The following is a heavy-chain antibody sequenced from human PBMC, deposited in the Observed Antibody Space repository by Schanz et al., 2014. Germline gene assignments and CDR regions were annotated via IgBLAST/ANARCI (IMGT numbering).Heavy chain of an antibody. Sequence: QVHLQESGPGLVKPSESLSLTCTVSGGSISSYYWSWIRQPPGKGLEWIGYIYYTASTNYNPSLRSRVTISADTSKNQFSLKLTSVTAADSAVYFCTRGNALDVWGQGTTVTVSS. CDR2: IYYTAST. CDR1: GGSISSYY. CDR3: TRGNALDV. D-gene: IGHD1-1*01. J-gene: IGHJ6*02. V-gene: IGHV4-59*01.